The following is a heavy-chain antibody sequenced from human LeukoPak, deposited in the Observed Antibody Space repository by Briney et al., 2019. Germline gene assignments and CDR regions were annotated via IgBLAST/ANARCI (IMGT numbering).Heavy chain of an antibody. D-gene: IGHD3-9*01. CDR3: ARESAGYFDWLLSY. CDR2: INSDGSNT. V-gene: IGHV3-74*01. CDR1: GFTFSSHR. Sequence: GGSLRLSCAASGFTFSSHRMHWARQVPGKGRVCVSRINSDGSNTNYADSVKGRFTISRDNAKTTLYLQMSSLAAEDTAVYYCARESAGYFDWLLSYWGQGILVTVSS. J-gene: IGHJ4*02.